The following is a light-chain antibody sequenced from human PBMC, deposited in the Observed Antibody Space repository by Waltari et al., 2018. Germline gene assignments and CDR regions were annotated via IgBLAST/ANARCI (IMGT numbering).Light chain of an antibody. CDR2: AAS. Sequence: TVLTQAPGTPSLSPRQRASLSCRASQSISNYLAWYQQKPGQAPTLLISAASSRATGIPDRFSGSGSGTDFTLSISRLEAEDFAVYYCQQYGSSPFTFGPGTKVDIK. J-gene: IGKJ3*01. CDR1: QSISNY. V-gene: IGKV3-20*01. CDR3: QQYGSSPFT.